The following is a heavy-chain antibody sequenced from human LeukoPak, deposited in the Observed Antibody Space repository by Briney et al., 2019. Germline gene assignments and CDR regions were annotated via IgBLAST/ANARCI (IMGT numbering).Heavy chain of an antibody. J-gene: IGHJ4*02. CDR1: GFTFSTYA. V-gene: IGHV3-23*01. CDR2: ISGSDDST. CDR3: AKVGDSSGYSPLDY. D-gene: IGHD3-22*01. Sequence: GGSLRLSCAASGFTFSTYAMCWVRQGPGKGLGWVSRISGSDDSTYCADSVKGRFTISRDNSKNTLYLQMNSLRADDTAVYYCAKVGDSSGYSPLDYWGQGTLVTVSS.